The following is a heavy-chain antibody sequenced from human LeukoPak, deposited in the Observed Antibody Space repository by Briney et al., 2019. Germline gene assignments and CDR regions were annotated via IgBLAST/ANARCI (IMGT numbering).Heavy chain of an antibody. D-gene: IGHD3-22*01. CDR3: APHRGLLNSDTEYFQH. CDR1: GFTFSTYA. CDR2: ISGSGDST. Sequence: GGSLRLSCAASGFTFSTYAMSWVRQAPGKGLEWVSAISGSGDSTYYADSVKGRFTISRDNSKNTLFLQMNSLRAEDTAVYYCAPHRGLLNSDTEYFQHWGQGTLVTVSS. J-gene: IGHJ1*01. V-gene: IGHV3-23*01.